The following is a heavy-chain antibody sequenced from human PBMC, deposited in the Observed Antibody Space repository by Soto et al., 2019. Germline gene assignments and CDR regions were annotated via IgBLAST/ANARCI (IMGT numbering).Heavy chain of an antibody. CDR1: GYSFAGYW. J-gene: IGHJ4*02. V-gene: IGHV5-10-1*01. CDR2: IDPSDSQT. CDR3: ARQIYDSDTGPNFQYYFDS. Sequence: GESLKISCKGSGYSFAGYWITWVRQKPGKGLEWMGRIDPSDSQTYYSPSFRGHVTISATKSITTVFLQWSSLRASDAAMYYCARQIYDSDTGPNFQYYFDSWGQGTPVTVSS. D-gene: IGHD3-22*01.